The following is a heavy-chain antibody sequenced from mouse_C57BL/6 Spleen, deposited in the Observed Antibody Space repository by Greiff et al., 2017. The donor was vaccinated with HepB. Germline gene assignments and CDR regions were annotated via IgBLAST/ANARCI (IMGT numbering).Heavy chain of an antibody. D-gene: IGHD1-1*01. Sequence: EVQGVESGGGLVKPGGSLKLSCAASGFTFSDYGMHWVRQAPEKGLEWVAYISSGSSTIYYADTVKGRFTISRDNAKNTLFLQMTSLRSEDTAMYYCARGFSYGSSWYCDVWGTGTTVTVAS. CDR2: ISSGSSTI. V-gene: IGHV5-17*01. J-gene: IGHJ1*03. CDR3: ARGFSYGSSWYCDV. CDR1: GFTFSDYG.